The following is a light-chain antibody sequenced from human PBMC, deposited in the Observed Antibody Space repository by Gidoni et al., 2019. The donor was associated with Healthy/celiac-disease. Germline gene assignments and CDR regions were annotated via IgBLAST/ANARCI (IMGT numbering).Light chain of an antibody. CDR3: QQSYSMPRT. J-gene: IGKJ1*01. V-gene: IGKV1-39*01. CDR1: QTISTY. CDR2: AAS. Sequence: DIQMIQSPSSLSASVGDRVTITCRASQTISTYLNWYQQRPGEAPRLLVYAASSLQRGVPSRFSATESGTDFTLTINGLQPEDFATYYCQQSYSMPRTFGQGTKVEV.